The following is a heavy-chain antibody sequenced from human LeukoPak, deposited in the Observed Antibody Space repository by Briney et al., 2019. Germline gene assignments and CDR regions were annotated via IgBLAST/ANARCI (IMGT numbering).Heavy chain of an antibody. D-gene: IGHD5-18*01. CDR1: GFTFSSYG. Sequence: PGGSLRLSCAASGFTFSSYGMHWVRQAPGKGLEWVAVIWYDGSNKYYADSVKGRFTICRDNSKNTLYLQMNSLRAEDTAVYYCARAGYSYGLDYWGQGTLVTVSS. V-gene: IGHV3-33*01. CDR3: ARAGYSYGLDY. CDR2: IWYDGSNK. J-gene: IGHJ4*02.